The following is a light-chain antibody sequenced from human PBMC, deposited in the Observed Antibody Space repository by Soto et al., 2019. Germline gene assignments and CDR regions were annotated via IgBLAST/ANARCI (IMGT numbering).Light chain of an antibody. CDR3: QQRINWPLT. J-gene: IGKJ4*01. CDR1: QSVTTF. CDR2: DVS. Sequence: EIVLTQSPATLSLSPGERATLSCSASQSVTTFLAWYQQKPGQAPRLLMYDVSYRATGIPARFSGSGSGTDFTLTISSLEPEDFAVYYCQQRINWPLTFGGGTKVEIK. V-gene: IGKV3-11*01.